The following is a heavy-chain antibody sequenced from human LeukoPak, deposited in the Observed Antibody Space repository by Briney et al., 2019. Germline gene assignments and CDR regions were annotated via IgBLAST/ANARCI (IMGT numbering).Heavy chain of an antibody. J-gene: IGHJ4*02. Sequence: TXTXXXXXIXSXGYXXSWIRXHPXKGLEGIGYIYYSGSTYYNPSLKSRFTISVDTSKNQFSLKLSSVTAADTAVYYCARDGYNRLDYWGQGTLVTVSS. D-gene: IGHD1-1*01. V-gene: IGHV4-31*02. CDR2: IYYSGST. CDR1: XXXIXSXGYX. CDR3: ARDGYNRLDY.